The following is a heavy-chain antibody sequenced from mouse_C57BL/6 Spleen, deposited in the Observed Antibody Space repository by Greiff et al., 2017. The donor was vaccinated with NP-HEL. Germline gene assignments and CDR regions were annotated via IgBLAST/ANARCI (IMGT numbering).Heavy chain of an antibody. CDR2: INPSNGGT. V-gene: IGHV1-53*01. J-gene: IGHJ4*01. CDR3: AREDYYGSSYHYAMDY. CDR1: GYTFTSYW. D-gene: IGHD1-1*01. Sequence: VQLQQPGTELVKPGASVKLSCKASGYTFTSYWMHWVKQRPGQGLEWIGNINPSNGGTNYNEKFKSKATLTVDKSSSTAYMQLSSLTSEDSAVYYCAREDYYGSSYHYAMDYWGQGTSVTVSS.